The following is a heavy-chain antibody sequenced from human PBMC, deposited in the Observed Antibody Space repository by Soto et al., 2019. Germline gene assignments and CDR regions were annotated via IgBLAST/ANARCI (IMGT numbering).Heavy chain of an antibody. CDR2: ISADNGNT. CDR1: GYSFSSYG. V-gene: IGHV1-18*01. Sequence: GASVKVSCKASGYSFSSYGITWVRQAPGQGLEWMGWISADNGNTKYAQRFQGRVTITRDTSARTAYMELSSLRSEDTAVYYCARAVAVAADFDYWGQGTLVTVSS. D-gene: IGHD6-19*01. CDR3: ARAVAVAADFDY. J-gene: IGHJ4*02.